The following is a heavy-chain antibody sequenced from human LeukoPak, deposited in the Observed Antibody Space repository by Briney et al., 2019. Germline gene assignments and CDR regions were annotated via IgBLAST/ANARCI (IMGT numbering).Heavy chain of an antibody. CDR3: ARVDLGYCSSTSCFLDY. V-gene: IGHV3-30*01. CDR1: GFTFSSYA. CDR2: ISYDGSNK. J-gene: IGHJ4*02. D-gene: IGHD2-2*01. Sequence: QPGRSLRLSCAASGFTFSSYAMHWVRQAPGKGLEWVAVISYDGSNKYYADSVKGRFTISRDNSKNTLYLQMNSLRAEDTAVYYCARVDLGYCSSTSCFLDYWGQGTLVTVSS.